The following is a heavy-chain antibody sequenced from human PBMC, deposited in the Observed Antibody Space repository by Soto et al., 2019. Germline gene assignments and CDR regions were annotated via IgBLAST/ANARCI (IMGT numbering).Heavy chain of an antibody. CDR3: ATEMGATRGPFDN. V-gene: IGHV3-23*01. Sequence: EVQVLESGGGLVQPGGSLRLSCVVSVFPFGANAMSWVRQAPGKGLEWVSGLRNTGRRTSYADSVKGRFSISRDNSENTIYLKMNSLRVEDTAVDYCATEMGATRGPFDNWGQGTLVTVSS. D-gene: IGHD1-26*01. CDR1: VFPFGANA. CDR2: LRNTGRRT. J-gene: IGHJ4*02.